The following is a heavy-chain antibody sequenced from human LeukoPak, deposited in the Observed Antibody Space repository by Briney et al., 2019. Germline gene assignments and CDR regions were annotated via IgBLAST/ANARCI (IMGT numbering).Heavy chain of an antibody. D-gene: IGHD3-10*01. J-gene: IGHJ4*02. V-gene: IGHV4-34*01. CDR2: INHSGST. Sequence: PSETLSLTCAVYGGSFSGYYWSWIRQPPGKGLEWIGEINHSGSTNYNPSLKSRVTISVDTSKNQFSLQLNSVTPEDTAVYYCSRGPGGRFDYWGQGTLVTVSS. CDR3: SRGPGGRFDY. CDR1: GGSFSGYY.